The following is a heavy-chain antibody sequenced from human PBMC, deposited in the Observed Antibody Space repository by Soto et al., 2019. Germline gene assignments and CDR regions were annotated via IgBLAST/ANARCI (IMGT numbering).Heavy chain of an antibody. V-gene: IGHV3-23*01. CDR2: ISGSGGST. Sequence: EVQLLESGGGLVQPGGSLRLSCAASGFTFSSYVMSWVRQAPGKGLEWVSAISGSGGSTYYADSVKGRFTISRDNSKNTLDLQMNSLRAEDTAVYYCAKTVHIVVVTAIWDYWGQGTLVTVSS. J-gene: IGHJ4*02. CDR1: GFTFSSYV. D-gene: IGHD2-21*02. CDR3: AKTVHIVVVTAIWDY.